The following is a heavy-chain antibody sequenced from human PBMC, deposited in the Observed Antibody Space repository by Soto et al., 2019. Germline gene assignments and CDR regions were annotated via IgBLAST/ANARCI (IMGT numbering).Heavy chain of an antibody. V-gene: IGHV3-33*01. CDR2: IWYDGSNK. D-gene: IGHD4-17*01. CDR3: ARDGGDYGLRYYYYYMDV. Sequence: GGSLRLSCAASGFTFSSYGMHWVRQAPGKGLEWVAVIWYDGSNKYYADSVKGRFTISRDNSKNTLYLQMNSLRAEDTAVYYCARDGGDYGLRYYYYYMDVWGKGTTVTVSS. CDR1: GFTFSSYG. J-gene: IGHJ6*03.